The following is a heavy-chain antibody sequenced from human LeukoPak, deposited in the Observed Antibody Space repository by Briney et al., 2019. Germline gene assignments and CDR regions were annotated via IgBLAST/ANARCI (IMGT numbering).Heavy chain of an antibody. CDR3: ARAGERGYSGYDDAFDI. CDR1: GGSISSYY. J-gene: IGHJ3*02. V-gene: IGHV4-59*01. Sequence: SETLSLTCTVSGGSISSYYWSWIRQPPGKGLEWIGYIYDSGSTKYNPSLKSRLTISVDTSKNQFSLKLNSATAADTAIYYCARAGERGYSGYDDAFDIWGQGTMVTVSS. D-gene: IGHD5-12*01. CDR2: IYDSGST.